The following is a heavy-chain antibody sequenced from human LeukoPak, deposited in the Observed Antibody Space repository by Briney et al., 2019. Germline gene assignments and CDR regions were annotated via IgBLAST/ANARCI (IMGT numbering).Heavy chain of an antibody. CDR2: IIPILGIA. Sequence: SVKVSCKASGGTFSSYAISWVRQAPGQGLEWMERIIPILGIANYAQRFQGRVTITADKSTSTAYMELSSLRSEDTAVYYCASRDGPDEYYFDYWGQGTLVTVSS. J-gene: IGHJ4*02. CDR3: ASRDGPDEYYFDY. D-gene: IGHD2-8*01. V-gene: IGHV1-69*04. CDR1: GGTFSSYA.